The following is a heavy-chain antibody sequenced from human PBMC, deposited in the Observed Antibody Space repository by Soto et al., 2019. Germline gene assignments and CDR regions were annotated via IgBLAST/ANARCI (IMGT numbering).Heavy chain of an antibody. CDR2: IWYDGSNK. Sequence: GGSLRLSCAASGFTFSSYGMHWVRQAPGKGLEWVAVIWYDGSNKYYADSVKGRFTISRDNSKNTLYLQMNSLRAEDTAVYYSARDEMIVAGYFDYWGQGTLVTVSS. V-gene: IGHV3-33*01. CDR1: GFTFSSYG. CDR3: ARDEMIVAGYFDY. D-gene: IGHD3-22*01. J-gene: IGHJ4*02.